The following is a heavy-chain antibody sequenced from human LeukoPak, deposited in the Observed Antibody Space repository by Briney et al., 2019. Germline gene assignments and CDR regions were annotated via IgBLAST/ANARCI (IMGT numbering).Heavy chain of an antibody. D-gene: IGHD2-2*01. CDR1: GFTFSSYG. CDR3: ARGVCSSISCYYFDY. V-gene: IGHV3-30-3*01. CDR2: ISYDGSKK. Sequence: PGGSLRLSCAASGFTFSSYGMNWVRQAPGKGLEWVAVISYDGSKKYYADSVKGRFTISRDNSKNTLYLQMNSLRAEDTAVYHCARGVCSSISCYYFDYWGQGTLVTVSS. J-gene: IGHJ4*02.